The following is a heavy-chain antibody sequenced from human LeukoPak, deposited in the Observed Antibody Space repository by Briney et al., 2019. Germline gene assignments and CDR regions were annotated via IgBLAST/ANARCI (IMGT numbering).Heavy chain of an antibody. CDR3: ARDRYYYYYMDV. Sequence: GGSLRLSCAASGFTFSSYSMNWVRQAPGKGLEWVSSIGSSSSYIYYADSVKGRFTISRDNAKNSLYLQMNSLRAEDTAVYYCARDRYYYYYMDVWGKGTTVTVSS. CDR1: GFTFSSYS. J-gene: IGHJ6*03. V-gene: IGHV3-21*01. CDR2: IGSSSSYI.